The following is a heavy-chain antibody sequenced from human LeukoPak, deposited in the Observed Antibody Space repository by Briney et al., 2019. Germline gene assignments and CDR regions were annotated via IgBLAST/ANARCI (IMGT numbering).Heavy chain of an antibody. V-gene: IGHV1-2*04. CDR2: INPNSGGT. D-gene: IGHD3-10*01. J-gene: IGHJ6*04. Sequence: ASVKVSCKASGYTFTGYYMHWVRQAPGQGLEWMGWINPNSGGTNYAQKFQGWVTTTRDTSISTAYMELSRLRSDDTAVYYCARGDYYGSGSYYFSPYYYYYGMDVWGKGTTVTVSS. CDR1: GYTFTGYY. CDR3: ARGDYYGSGSYYFSPYYYYYGMDV.